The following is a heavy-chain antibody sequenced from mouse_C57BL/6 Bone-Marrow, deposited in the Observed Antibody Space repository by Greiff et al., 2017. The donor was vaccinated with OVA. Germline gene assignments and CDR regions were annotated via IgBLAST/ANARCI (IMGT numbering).Heavy chain of an antibody. CDR1: GYSITSGYD. Sequence: EVKLVESGPGMVKPSQSLSLTCTVTGYSITSGYDWHWIRHFPGNKLEWMGYISYSGSTNYNPSLKSRISITHDTSKNHFFLKLNSVTTEDTATYYCARDSNYYPYWYFDVWGTGTTVTVSS. V-gene: IGHV3-1*01. CDR3: ARDSNYYPYWYFDV. CDR2: ISYSGST. J-gene: IGHJ1*03. D-gene: IGHD2-5*01.